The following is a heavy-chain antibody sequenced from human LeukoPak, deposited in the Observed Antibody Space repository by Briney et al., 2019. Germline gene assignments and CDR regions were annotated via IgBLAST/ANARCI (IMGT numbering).Heavy chain of an antibody. CDR2: INHSGST. CDR3: AIRPLYYDFWSGLPPGLGFDP. D-gene: IGHD3-3*01. J-gene: IGHJ5*02. V-gene: IGHV4-34*01. CDR1: GGSFSGYY. Sequence: SETLSLTCAVYGGSFSGYYWSWIRQPPGKGLEWIGEINHSGSTNYSPSLKSRVTISVDTSKNQFSLKLSSVTAADTAVYYCAIRPLYYDFWSGLPPGLGFDPWGQGTLVTVSS.